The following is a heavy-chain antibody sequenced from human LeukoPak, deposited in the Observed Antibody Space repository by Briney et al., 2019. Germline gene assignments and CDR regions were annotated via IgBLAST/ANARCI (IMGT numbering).Heavy chain of an antibody. CDR3: AKDIRGWHNY. Sequence: GSLRLSCAASGFTFSSYEMNWVRQAPGKGLEWVSAISGSGGSTYYADSVKGRFTISRDNSKNTLYLQMNSLRAEDTAVYYCAKDIRGWHNYWGQGTLVTVSS. CDR1: GFTFSSYE. D-gene: IGHD6-19*01. V-gene: IGHV3-23*01. CDR2: ISGSGGST. J-gene: IGHJ4*02.